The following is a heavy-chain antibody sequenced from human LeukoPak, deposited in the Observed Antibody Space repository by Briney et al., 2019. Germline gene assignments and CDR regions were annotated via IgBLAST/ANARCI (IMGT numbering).Heavy chain of an antibody. CDR1: GGSISSGSYY. V-gene: IGHV4-61*02. CDR3: ARGVGSITIFGVVITKEYYFDY. D-gene: IGHD3-3*01. Sequence: PSETLSLTCTVSGGSISSGSYYWSWIRQPAGKGLEWIGRIYTSGSTNYNPSLKSRVTISVDTSKNQFSLKLSSVTAADTVVYYCARGVGSITIFGVVITKEYYFDYWGQGTLVTVSS. J-gene: IGHJ4*02. CDR2: IYTSGST.